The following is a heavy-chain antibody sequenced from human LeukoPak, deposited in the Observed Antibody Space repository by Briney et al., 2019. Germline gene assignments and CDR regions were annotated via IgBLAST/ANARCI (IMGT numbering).Heavy chain of an antibody. CDR1: GFTVITND. CDR2: LYSDGNT. D-gene: IGHD3-16*01. V-gene: IGHV3-53*01. CDR3: ARGVEPLAANTLAY. Sequence: GSLRLSCAASGFTVITNDITWVRQAPGKGLEWVSVLYSDGNTKYADSVQGRFTISRDNSKNTLYLEMNSLSPDDTAVYYCARGVEPLAANTLAYWVQGTLVTVSS. J-gene: IGHJ4*02.